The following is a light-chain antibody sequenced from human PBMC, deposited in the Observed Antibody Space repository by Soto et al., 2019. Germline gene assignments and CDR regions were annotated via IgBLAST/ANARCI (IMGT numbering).Light chain of an antibody. CDR2: AAS. CDR1: ESFSSDY. CDR3: QHYDRSPMYT. J-gene: IGKJ2*01. V-gene: IGKV3-20*01. Sequence: EIVLTQSPGTLSLSPGERATLPCRASESFSSDYLAWYQQKPGQAPRLLIYAASSRATGIPDRFSGSGSGTDFTLTISRLEPEDFAVYYCQHYDRSPMYTFGQGTKLEIK.